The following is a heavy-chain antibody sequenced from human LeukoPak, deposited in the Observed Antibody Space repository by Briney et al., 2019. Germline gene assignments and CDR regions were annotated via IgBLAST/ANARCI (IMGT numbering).Heavy chain of an antibody. D-gene: IGHD2-15*01. V-gene: IGHV1-69*08. CDR1: GGTLSGYT. CDR2: IIPFLGRT. CDR3: ARVTSAADSPGYYLDS. J-gene: IGHJ4*02. Sequence: ASVKVSCKASGGTLSGYTISWVRQAPGQGLEWMARIIPFLGRTNKAQKFQDRVTITADMSTSTSYMELSSLTPDDTAVYFCARVTSAADSPGYYLDSWGQGTLVTVSS.